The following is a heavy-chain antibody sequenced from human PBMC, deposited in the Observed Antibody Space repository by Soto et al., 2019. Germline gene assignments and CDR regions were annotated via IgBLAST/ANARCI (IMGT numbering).Heavy chain of an antibody. V-gene: IGHV3-7*01. Sequence: EVQQVDSGGALVQPGESLRLSCAASGFTFSDYLMTWVRQAPGKGLEWVATIKQDGNEKYYVDSVKGRFTISRDNAKNSLYLQLNALRAEDTAVYYCAIGHWLGKWGQGTLVTVSS. CDR1: GFTFSDYL. CDR3: AIGHWLGK. J-gene: IGHJ4*02. CDR2: IKQDGNEK. D-gene: IGHD6-19*01.